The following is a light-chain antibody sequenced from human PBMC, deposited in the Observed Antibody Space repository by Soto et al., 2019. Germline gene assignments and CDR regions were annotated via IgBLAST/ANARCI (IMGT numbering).Light chain of an antibody. CDR1: QSVSSN. J-gene: IGKJ5*01. CDR2: GAS. CDR3: QQYNTWPL. V-gene: IGKV3-15*01. Sequence: EIVMTQSPATLSVSPGERATLSCRASQSVSSNLAWYQQKPGQAPRLLIYGASTRATGIPARFSGSGSGTEFTLTISSLQSEDFAVYYCQQYNTWPLFGQGTGLEIK.